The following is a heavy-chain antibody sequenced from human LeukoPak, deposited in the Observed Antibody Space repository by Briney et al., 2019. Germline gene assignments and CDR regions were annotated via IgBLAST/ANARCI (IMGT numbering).Heavy chain of an antibody. D-gene: IGHD3-10*01. CDR3: ARGRLTPGGY. CDR2: INSDGSST. V-gene: IGHV3-74*01. CDR1: GFTFSSYW. J-gene: IGHJ4*02. Sequence: GGSLRLSCVASGFTFSSYWIHWVRQAPGKGLVWVSRINSDGSSTSYADSVKGRFAISRDNAKNTLYLQMNSLRAEDTAVYYCARGRLTPGGYWGQGTLVTVSS.